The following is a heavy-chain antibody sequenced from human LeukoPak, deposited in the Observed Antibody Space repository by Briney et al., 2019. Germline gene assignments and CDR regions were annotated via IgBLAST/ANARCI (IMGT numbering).Heavy chain of an antibody. Sequence: ASVEVSCKASGYTFTNYDINWVRQVTGQGLEWMGWMNPNNDNIGYAQKFQGRVTITRNTSISTAYMELSSLRSEDTAVYYCARGHCSSTSCSSRYYYYMDVWGKGTTVTVSS. V-gene: IGHV1-8*03. D-gene: IGHD2-2*01. CDR1: GYTFTNYD. CDR3: ARGHCSSTSCSSRYYYYMDV. J-gene: IGHJ6*03. CDR2: MNPNNDNI.